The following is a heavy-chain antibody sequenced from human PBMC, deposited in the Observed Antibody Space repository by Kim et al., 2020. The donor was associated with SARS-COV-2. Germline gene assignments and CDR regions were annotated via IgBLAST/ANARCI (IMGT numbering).Heavy chain of an antibody. V-gene: IGHV4-39*01. CDR3: ARHATGIYYYYYGMDV. D-gene: IGHD3-10*01. J-gene: IGHJ6*02. CDR2: IYYSGST. Sequence: SETLSLTCTVSGGSISSSSYYWGWIRQPPGKGLEWIGSIYYSGSTYYNPYLKSRVTISVDTSKNQFSLKLSSVTAADTAVYYCARHATGIYYYYYGMDVWGQGTTVTVSS. CDR1: GGSISSSSYY.